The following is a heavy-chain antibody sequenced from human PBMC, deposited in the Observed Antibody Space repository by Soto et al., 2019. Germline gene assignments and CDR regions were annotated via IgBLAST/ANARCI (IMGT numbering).Heavy chain of an antibody. Sequence: ASVKVSCKASGYTFTGYYMHWVRQAPGQGLEWMGWINPNSGGTNYAQKFQGWVTMTRDTSISTVYMELSRLRSDDTDVYYCERGESAGDRGENAFDIWGQGTMVTVSS. CDR3: ERGESAGDRGENAFDI. D-gene: IGHD7-27*01. J-gene: IGHJ3*02. CDR2: INPNSGGT. CDR1: GYTFTGYY. V-gene: IGHV1-2*04.